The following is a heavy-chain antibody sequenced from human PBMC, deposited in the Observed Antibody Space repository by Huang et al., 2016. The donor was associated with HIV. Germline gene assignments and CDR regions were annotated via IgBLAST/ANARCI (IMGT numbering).Heavy chain of an antibody. V-gene: IGHV1-18*04. J-gene: IGHJ4*02. CDR3: VRESLYFGDFLFDH. D-gene: IGHD3-10*01. Sequence: QVQLVQSGAEVKRPGASLKVSCKTSGFTFTNYGFSWVRQARGQGLEGLGGVMANSGDINYEGKFGGRVSITTDTTSGTAYMELRRLTSDDTATYYCVRESLYFGDFLFDHWGQGTPVTVSA. CDR1: GFTFTNYG. CDR2: VMANSGDI.